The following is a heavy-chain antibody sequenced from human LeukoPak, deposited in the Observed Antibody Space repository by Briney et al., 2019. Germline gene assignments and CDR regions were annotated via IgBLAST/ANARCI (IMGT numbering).Heavy chain of an antibody. CDR3: AKDRGGYSSSGFSY. CDR2: ISGSGGST. CDR1: GLTFSSYA. V-gene: IGHV3-23*01. D-gene: IGHD6-13*01. J-gene: IGHJ4*02. Sequence: GGSLRLSCAASGLTFSSYAMSWVRQAPGKGLEWVSAISGSGGSTYYADSVKGRFTISRDNSKNTLYLQMNSLRAEDTVVYYCAKDRGGYSSSGFSYWGQGTLVTVSS.